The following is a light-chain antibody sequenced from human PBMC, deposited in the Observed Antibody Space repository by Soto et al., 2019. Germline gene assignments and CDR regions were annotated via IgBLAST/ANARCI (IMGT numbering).Light chain of an antibody. V-gene: IGKV1-27*01. CDR1: QGISNY. CDR3: QKYNSSPST. Sequence: DIQMTQSPSSLSASVGDRVTITCRASQGISNYLAWYQQKPGKVPKLLIYAASTLRSGFPSRFSVSGSGTDFTLTISSLQTKDVATYYCQKYNSSPSTFGQGTKVEIK. J-gene: IGKJ1*01. CDR2: AAS.